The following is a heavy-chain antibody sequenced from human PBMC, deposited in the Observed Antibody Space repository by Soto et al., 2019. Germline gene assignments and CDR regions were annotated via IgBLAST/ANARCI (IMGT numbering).Heavy chain of an antibody. Sequence: QVQLVQSGAEVKKPGASVKVSCKASGYTFTSYGISWVRQAPGQGLEWLGWISAYNGNTNYAQKLQGRVTMTTDTSTSTAYMELRSLRSDDTAVYYCARLPYGITISEGWFDPWGQGTLVTVSS. CDR2: ISAYNGNT. V-gene: IGHV1-18*01. CDR1: GYTFTSYG. D-gene: IGHD3-3*01. CDR3: ARLPYGITISEGWFDP. J-gene: IGHJ5*02.